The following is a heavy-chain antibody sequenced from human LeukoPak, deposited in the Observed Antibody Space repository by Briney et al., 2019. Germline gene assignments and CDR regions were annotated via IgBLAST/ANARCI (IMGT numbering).Heavy chain of an antibody. D-gene: IGHD6-19*01. CDR2: INHSGST. J-gene: IGHJ4*02. Sequence: SETLSLTCAVYGGSFSGYYWSWIRQPPGKGLEWIGEINHSGSTNYNPSLKSRVTISVDTSKNQFSLKLSSVTAADAAVYYCARMSSGYDYWGQGTLVTVSS. CDR3: ARMSSGYDY. CDR1: GGSFSGYY. V-gene: IGHV4-34*01.